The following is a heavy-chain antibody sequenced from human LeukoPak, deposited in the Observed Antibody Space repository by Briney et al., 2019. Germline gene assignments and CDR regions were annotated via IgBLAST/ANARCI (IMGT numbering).Heavy chain of an antibody. CDR3: ARDSRITIFGVVTLKGYGWFDP. V-gene: IGHV1-46*01. Sequence: ASVKVSCKASGYTFTSYYMHWVRQAPGQGLEWMGIINPSGGSTSYAQKFQGRVTMTRDTSTSTVYMELSSLRSEDTAVYYCARDSRITIFGVVTLKGYGWFDPWGQGTLVTVSS. CDR2: INPSGGST. J-gene: IGHJ5*02. CDR1: GYTFTSYY. D-gene: IGHD3-3*01.